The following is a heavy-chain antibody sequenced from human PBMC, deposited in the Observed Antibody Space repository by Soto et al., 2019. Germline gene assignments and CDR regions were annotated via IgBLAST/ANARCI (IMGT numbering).Heavy chain of an antibody. D-gene: IGHD5-18*01. J-gene: IGHJ4*02. CDR3: AKDGGYSYGPYDY. Sequence: GGSLRLSCAASGFTFSSYNMNWVRQAPGKGLEWVSSISSSSSTIYYADSVEGRFTISRDNAKNSLDLQMNSLRAEDTAVYYCAKDGGYSYGPYDYWGQGTLVTVPQ. V-gene: IGHV3-48*01. CDR1: GFTFSSYN. CDR2: ISSSSSTI.